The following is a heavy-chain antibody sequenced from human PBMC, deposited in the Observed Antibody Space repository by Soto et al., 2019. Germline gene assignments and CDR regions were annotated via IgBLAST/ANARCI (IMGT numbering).Heavy chain of an antibody. CDR2: KKGDGSEQ. D-gene: IGHD3-22*01. J-gene: IGHJ4*02. V-gene: IGHV3-7*01. Sequence: EVQLVESGGDLVQPGGSLRLSCVASGFALSYFWMTWVRQAPGKGLEWVAKKKGDGSEQNYVDSVRGRFTISRDNAKNSVYLQMNSLRVDDTAVYYCTRNQVKADFWGQGTLVTVSS. CDR1: GFALSYFW. CDR3: TRNQVKADF.